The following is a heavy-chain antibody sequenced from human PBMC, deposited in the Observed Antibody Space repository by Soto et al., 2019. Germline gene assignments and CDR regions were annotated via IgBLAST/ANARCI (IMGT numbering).Heavy chain of an antibody. Sequence: QVQLQESGPGRVKPSETLSLTCTVSGGSISTYYWRWIRQPPGKGLEWIGYMFYSGSTNYNPSLKSRVTISVDTSKTHFSLKLSSVTAADTAVYYCASAELRAFDIWGQGTMVTVSS. J-gene: IGHJ3*02. CDR3: ASAELRAFDI. CDR2: MFYSGST. V-gene: IGHV4-59*01. D-gene: IGHD3-16*01. CDR1: GGSISTYY.